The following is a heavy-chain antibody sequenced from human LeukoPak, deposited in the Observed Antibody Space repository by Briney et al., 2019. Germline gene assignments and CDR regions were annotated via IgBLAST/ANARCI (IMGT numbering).Heavy chain of an antibody. CDR3: TKDLILPAYQPFDY. Sequence: PGGSLRLSCGASGFIFSNYGMHWVRQTPGKGLEWVADIRSDSSTTAYADSVKGRFTISRDNSKMTLYLQMDSLRAEDTAVYYCTKDLILPAYQPFDYWGPGTLVTVSS. D-gene: IGHD3-9*01. J-gene: IGHJ4*02. CDR2: IRSDSSTT. CDR1: GFIFSNYG. V-gene: IGHV3-33*06.